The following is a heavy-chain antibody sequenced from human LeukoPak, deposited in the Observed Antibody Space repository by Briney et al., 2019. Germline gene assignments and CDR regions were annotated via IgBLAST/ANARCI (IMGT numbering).Heavy chain of an antibody. CDR3: AREGCTNGVCYSIDAFDI. V-gene: IGHV1-2*02. CDR1: GYTFTGYY. D-gene: IGHD2-8*01. Sequence: ASVKVSCKASGYTFTGYYMHWVRQAPGQGLEWMGWINPNSGGTNYEQKFQGRVTMTRGTSISTAYMELSRLRSDDTAVYYCAREGCTNGVCYSIDAFDIWGQGTMVTVSS. J-gene: IGHJ3*02. CDR2: INPNSGGT.